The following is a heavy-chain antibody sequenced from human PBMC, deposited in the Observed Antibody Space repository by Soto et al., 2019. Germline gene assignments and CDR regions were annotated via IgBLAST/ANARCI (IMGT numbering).Heavy chain of an antibody. Sequence: GGFLRLSCAASGFTFSSYSMNWVRQAPGKGLEWVSSISSSSSYIYYADSVKGRFTISRDNAKNSLYLQMNSLRAEDTAVYYCARGLRFLDAFDIWGQGTMVTVSS. CDR3: ARGLRFLDAFDI. J-gene: IGHJ3*02. CDR1: GFTFSSYS. CDR2: ISSSSSYI. V-gene: IGHV3-21*01. D-gene: IGHD3-3*01.